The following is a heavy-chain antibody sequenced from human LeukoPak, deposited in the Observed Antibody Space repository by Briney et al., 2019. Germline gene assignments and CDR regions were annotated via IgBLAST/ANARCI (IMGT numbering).Heavy chain of an antibody. CDR3: ARGPRGSSSGYFSGRYYYMDV. V-gene: IGHV4-38-2*02. D-gene: IGHD3-22*01. CDR1: GGSISSYY. J-gene: IGHJ6*03. CDR2: IYHSGST. Sequence: PSETLSLTCTVSGGSISSYYWGWIRQPPGKGLEWIGSIYHSGSTYYNPSLKSRVTISVDTSKNQFSLKLSSVTAADTAVYYCARGPRGSSSGYFSGRYYYMDVWGKGTTVTVSS.